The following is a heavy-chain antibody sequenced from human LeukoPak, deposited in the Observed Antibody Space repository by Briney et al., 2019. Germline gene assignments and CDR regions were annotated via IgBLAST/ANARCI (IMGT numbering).Heavy chain of an antibody. CDR3: ARDGTAAGLYFDL. Sequence: GGSLRLSCAVSGFTFTDYWMNWVRQAPGKGLEWVASIRQDGGEKSYVDSVKGRFTISRDNTKSSLYLQINSPRAEDTAVYYCARDGTAAGLYFDLWGQGTLVTVSS. CDR2: IRQDGGEK. D-gene: IGHD6-13*01. J-gene: IGHJ4*01. V-gene: IGHV3-7*01. CDR1: GFTFTDYW.